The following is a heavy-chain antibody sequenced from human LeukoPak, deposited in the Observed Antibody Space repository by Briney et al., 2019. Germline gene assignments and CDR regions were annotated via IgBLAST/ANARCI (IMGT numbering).Heavy chain of an antibody. CDR2: IYYSGST. D-gene: IGHD6-13*01. J-gene: IGHJ4*02. CDR3: FLGYLAGNY. V-gene: IGHV4-39*07. Sequence: SETLSLTCTVSGGSISSSSYYWGWIRQPPGKGLEWIGSIYYSGSTYYNPSLKSRVTISVDTSKNQFSLKLSSVTAADTAVYYCFLGYLAGNYWGQGTLVTVSS. CDR1: GGSISSSSYY.